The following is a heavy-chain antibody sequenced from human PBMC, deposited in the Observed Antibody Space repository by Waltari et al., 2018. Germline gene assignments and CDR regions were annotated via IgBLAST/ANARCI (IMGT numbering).Heavy chain of an antibody. J-gene: IGHJ4*02. CDR3: ATPSYNSGSYFLY. V-gene: IGHV3-7*01. D-gene: IGHD3-10*01. CDR2: IKEDGSEK. Sequence: EVQLVESGGGLVQPGGSLRLSCAASGFTFRNYWMGWVRQAPGKGLEWVANIKEDGSEKYYVDSGKGRFTISRDNAQNSLYLQVSSLRAEDTAMYYCATPSYNSGSYFLYWGQGTLVSVSS. CDR1: GFTFRNYW.